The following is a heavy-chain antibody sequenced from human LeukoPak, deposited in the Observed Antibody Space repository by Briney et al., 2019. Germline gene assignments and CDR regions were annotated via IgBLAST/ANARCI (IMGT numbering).Heavy chain of an antibody. Sequence: SETLSLTCAVYGGSFSGYYWSWVRQPPGKGLEWMVEINHSGSTNYNPSLKSRVTISVDTSRNQFSLKLSSVTAADTAVYYCARAPVVRGRRWFDPWGQGTLVAVSS. CDR2: INHSGST. J-gene: IGHJ5*02. CDR3: ARAPVVRGRRWFDP. CDR1: GGSFSGYY. V-gene: IGHV4-34*01. D-gene: IGHD3-10*01.